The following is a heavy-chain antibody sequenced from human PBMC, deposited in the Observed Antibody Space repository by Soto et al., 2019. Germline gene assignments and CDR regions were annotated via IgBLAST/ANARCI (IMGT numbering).Heavy chain of an antibody. Sequence: QVQLVECGGGVVQPGRSLRLSCAASGFTFSSYAMHWVRQAPGKGLEWVAVISYDGSNKYYADSVKGRFTISRDNSKNTLYLQMNSLRAEDTAVYYCARGEYIAVAAPFDYWGQGTLVTVSS. CDR1: GFTFSSYA. CDR2: ISYDGSNK. V-gene: IGHV3-30-3*01. D-gene: IGHD6-19*01. J-gene: IGHJ4*02. CDR3: ARGEYIAVAAPFDY.